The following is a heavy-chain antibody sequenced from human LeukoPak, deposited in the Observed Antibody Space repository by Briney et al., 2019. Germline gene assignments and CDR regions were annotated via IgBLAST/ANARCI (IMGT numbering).Heavy chain of an antibody. J-gene: IGHJ4*02. CDR3: AKAISWEVVGAHRSADY. Sequence: GGSLRLSCAASGFTFSSYAMSWVRQAPGKGLEWVSAISGSGDSTYYADSVKGRFTISRDNSKNTLYLHMNSLRADDTAVYYCAKAISWEVVGAHRSADYWGQGTLVTVSS. D-gene: IGHD1-26*01. CDR1: GFTFSSYA. CDR2: ISGSGDST. V-gene: IGHV3-23*01.